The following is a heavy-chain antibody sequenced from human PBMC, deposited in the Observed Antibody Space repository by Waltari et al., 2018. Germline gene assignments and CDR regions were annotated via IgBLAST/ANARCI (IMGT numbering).Heavy chain of an antibody. J-gene: IGHJ5*02. V-gene: IGHV3-53*01. CDR1: GFDVNNNY. Sequence: EEQLVESGGGWIQPGGTLRLSCAASGFDVNNNYMAWVRQAPGRGLELVAVIYDNGGTYYPDSIKGRFTISRDSSNNILFLQMNNLRVDDTAMYSCARDDGGVSRGWFDPWGRGTLVTVSS. D-gene: IGHD4-17*01. CDR3: ARDDGGVSRGWFDP. CDR2: IYDNGGT.